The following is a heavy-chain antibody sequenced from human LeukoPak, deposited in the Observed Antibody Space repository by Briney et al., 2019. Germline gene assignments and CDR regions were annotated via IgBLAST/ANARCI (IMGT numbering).Heavy chain of an antibody. CDR3: ARESESYHEGYFDY. V-gene: IGHV3-7*01. CDR1: GFTFSSYW. J-gene: IGHJ4*02. CDR2: IKQDGSEK. D-gene: IGHD1-26*01. Sequence: GGSLRLSCAASGFTFSSYWMSWVRQAPGKGLEWVANIKQDGSEKYYVDSVKGRFTISRDNAKNSLYLQMNSLRAEDTAVYYCARESESYHEGYFDYWGQGTLVTVSS.